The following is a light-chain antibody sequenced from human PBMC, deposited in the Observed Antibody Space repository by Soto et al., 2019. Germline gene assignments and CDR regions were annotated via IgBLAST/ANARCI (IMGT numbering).Light chain of an antibody. Sequence: DVHISQSPSTLSESVGDRVTITCRASQSISSRLAWYQQKPGKAPKLLIYKASSLESGVPSRFSGSGSGTEFTLTISSLQPDDSATYYCQQYNSYWTFGQGTKVDIK. CDR2: KAS. V-gene: IGKV1-5*03. CDR3: QQYNSYWT. CDR1: QSISSR. J-gene: IGKJ1*01.